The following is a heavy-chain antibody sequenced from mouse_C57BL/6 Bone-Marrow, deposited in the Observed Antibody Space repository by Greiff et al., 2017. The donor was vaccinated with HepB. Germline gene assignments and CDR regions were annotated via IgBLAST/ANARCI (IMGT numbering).Heavy chain of an antibody. J-gene: IGHJ3*01. CDR3: ARQHYYGSSYVWFAY. CDR1: GFTFSSYG. V-gene: IGHV5-6*01. Sequence: EVQLVESGGDLVKPGGSLKLSCAASGFTFSSYGMSWVRQTPDKRLEWVATISSGGSYTYYPDSVKGRFTISRDNAKNTLYLQMSSLKSEDTAMYYCARQHYYGSSYVWFAYWAKGLWSLSLQ. CDR2: ISSGGSYT. D-gene: IGHD1-1*01.